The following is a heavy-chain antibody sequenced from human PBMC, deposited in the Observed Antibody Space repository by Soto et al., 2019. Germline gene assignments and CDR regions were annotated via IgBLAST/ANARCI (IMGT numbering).Heavy chain of an antibody. D-gene: IGHD3-10*01. CDR3: ARVYGSGSYYFDY. Sequence: SETLSLICTVSGGSISNAAYYWGWIRQPPGKGLECIGIIYFSGNTYYSPSLKSRVTMSVDTSKNQFSLKLSSVSAADTSMYYCARVYGSGSYYFDYWGQGTLVTVSS. V-gene: IGHV4-39*01. CDR2: IYFSGNT. CDR1: GGSISNAAYY. J-gene: IGHJ4*02.